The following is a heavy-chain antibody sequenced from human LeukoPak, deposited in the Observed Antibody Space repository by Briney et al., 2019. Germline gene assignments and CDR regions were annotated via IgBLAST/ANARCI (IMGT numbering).Heavy chain of an antibody. V-gene: IGHV4-34*01. CDR1: GGSFSGYY. D-gene: IGHD3-16*01. J-gene: IGHJ6*03. Sequence: SETLSLTCAVYGGSFSGYYWSWIRQPPGKGLEWIGEINHSGSTNYNPSLKSRVTISVDTSKNQFSLKLSSVTAADTAVYYCARQPGWGYYYYMDVWGKGTTVTVSS. CDR3: ARQPGWGYYYYMDV. CDR2: INHSGST.